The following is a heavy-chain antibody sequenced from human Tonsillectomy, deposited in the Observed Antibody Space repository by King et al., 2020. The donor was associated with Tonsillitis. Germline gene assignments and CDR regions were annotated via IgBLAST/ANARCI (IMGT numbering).Heavy chain of an antibody. Sequence: HVQLVESGGGVVQPGRSLRLSCAASGFTFSSYAMHWVRQAPGKGLEWVAIISYDGSNQYYADSVKGRFTISRDNSKNTLYLQMNSLRAEDTAVYYCARVGCSSNSCPYCYYGMDVWGQGTTVTVSS. V-gene: IGHV3-30-3*01. D-gene: IGHD2-2*01. CDR1: GFTFSSYA. CDR2: ISYDGSNQ. CDR3: ARVGCSSNSCPYCYYGMDV. J-gene: IGHJ6*02.